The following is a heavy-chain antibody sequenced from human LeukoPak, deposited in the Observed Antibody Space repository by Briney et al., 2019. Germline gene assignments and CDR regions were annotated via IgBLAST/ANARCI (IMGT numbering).Heavy chain of an antibody. J-gene: IGHJ5*02. D-gene: IGHD3-22*01. CDR3: ARDGWYYYDSSGYRDAWFDP. V-gene: IGHV4-30-2*01. Sequence: SQTLSLTCAVSGGSISSGGYSWSWIRQPPGKGLEWIGYIYHSGSTYYNPSLKSRVTISEDRSKNQFSLKLSSVTAADTAVYYCARDGWYYYDSSGYRDAWFDPWGQGTLVTVSS. CDR2: IYHSGST. CDR1: GGSISSGGYS.